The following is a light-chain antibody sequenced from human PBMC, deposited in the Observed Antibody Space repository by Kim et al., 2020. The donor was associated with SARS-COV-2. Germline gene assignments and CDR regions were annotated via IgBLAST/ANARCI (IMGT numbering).Light chain of an antibody. CDR1: QGISSW. J-gene: IGKJ1*01. Sequence: AAVGDRVTSTCRARQGISSWLSWYQQKPKKAPKLLFYAASILQSGLPSRFSGSGSGTDFTLTISSLQPEDFASYYCQQANSFPRTFGQGTKVDIK. V-gene: IGKV1D-12*01. CDR2: AAS. CDR3: QQANSFPRT.